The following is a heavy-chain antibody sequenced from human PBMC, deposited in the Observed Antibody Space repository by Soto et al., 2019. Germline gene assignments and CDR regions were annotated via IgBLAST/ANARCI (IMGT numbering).Heavy chain of an antibody. CDR3: ARVVVAALYYYYYYGMDV. V-gene: IGHV3-7*05. CDR2: IKQDGSEK. D-gene: IGHD2-15*01. Sequence: GGSLRLSCAASGFTFSSYWMSWVRQAPGKGLEWVANIKQDGSEKYYVDSVKGRFTISRDNAKNSLYLQMNSLRAEDTAVYYYARVVVAALYYYYYYGMDVWGQGTTVTVSS. CDR1: GFTFSSYW. J-gene: IGHJ6*02.